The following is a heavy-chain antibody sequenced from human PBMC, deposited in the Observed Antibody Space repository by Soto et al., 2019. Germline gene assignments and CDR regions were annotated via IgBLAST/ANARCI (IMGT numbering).Heavy chain of an antibody. CDR2: ISYDGSNK. CDR1: GFTFSGYG. D-gene: IGHD6-6*01. V-gene: IGHV3-30*18. Sequence: PGGSLRLSCAASGFTFSGYGMHWVRQAPGKGLEWVAVISYDGSNKYYADSVKGRFTISRDNSKNTLYLQMNSLRAEDTAVYYCAKESPEYYFDYWGQGTLVTVSS. J-gene: IGHJ4*02. CDR3: AKESPEYYFDY.